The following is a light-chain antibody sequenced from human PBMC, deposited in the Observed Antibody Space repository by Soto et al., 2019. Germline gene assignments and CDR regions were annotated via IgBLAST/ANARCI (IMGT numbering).Light chain of an antibody. J-gene: IGLJ2*01. CDR3: SSYTSSSTLV. CDR2: DVS. CDR1: SSDVGGYNY. V-gene: IGLV2-14*01. Sequence: QSALTQPASVSGSPGQSITISCTGTSSDVGGYNYVSWYQQHPGKAPKLMIYDVSNRPSGVSNRFSGSKSGNTASLTHSGLQAEDEADYYRSSYTSSSTLVFGGGTKVTVL.